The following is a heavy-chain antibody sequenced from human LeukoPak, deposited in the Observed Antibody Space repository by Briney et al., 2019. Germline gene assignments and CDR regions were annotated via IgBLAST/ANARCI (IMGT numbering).Heavy chain of an antibody. V-gene: IGHV3-66*02. Sequence: GGSLRLSCAAPGFIFSSYWISWVRQAPGKGLGWVSVIYSGGSTYYADSVKGRFTISRDNSKNTLYLQMNSLRAEDTAVYYCTGVVGAAFDYWGQGTLVTVSS. CDR2: IYSGGST. J-gene: IGHJ4*02. CDR3: TGVVGAAFDY. CDR1: GFIFSSYW. D-gene: IGHD1-26*01.